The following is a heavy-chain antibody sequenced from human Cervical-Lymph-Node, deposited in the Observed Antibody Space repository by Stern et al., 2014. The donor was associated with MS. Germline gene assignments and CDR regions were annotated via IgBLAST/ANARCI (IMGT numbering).Heavy chain of an antibody. D-gene: IGHD6-19*01. Sequence: EVKLLESGGTLVQPGGSLRLSCAASGFTFSSYAMSWVRQAPGKGLEWVSVISCSDGSTFYADSVKGRFTISRDNSKNTLFLQMNSLRAEDTALYYCAKVYGSGPFDYWGQGTLVTVSS. CDR3: AKVYGSGPFDY. J-gene: IGHJ4*02. CDR2: ISCSDGST. CDR1: GFTFSSYA. V-gene: IGHV3-23*01.